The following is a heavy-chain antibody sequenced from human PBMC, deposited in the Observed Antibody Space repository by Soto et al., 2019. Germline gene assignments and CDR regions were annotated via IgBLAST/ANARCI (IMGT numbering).Heavy chain of an antibody. CDR2: VSPYNGNT. V-gene: IGHV1-18*01. D-gene: IGHD1-7*01. J-gene: IGHJ5*02. CDR1: GYTFSNYG. Sequence: QVQLVQSGAEVKKPGASVKVSCKASGYTFSNYGISWVRQAPGQGLEWMGRVSPYNGNTNHEQKLQGRVTMTTDTSTSTAYMELRSLRSDDTAVYYCARDRGYNWNYGWFDPGGQGTLVTVAS. CDR3: ARDRGYNWNYGWFDP.